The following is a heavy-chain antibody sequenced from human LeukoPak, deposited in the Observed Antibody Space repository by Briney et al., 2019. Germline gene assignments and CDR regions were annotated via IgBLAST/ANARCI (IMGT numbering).Heavy chain of an antibody. Sequence: PSETLSLTCAVFGGSFSGYYWTWIRQPPGMGLEWIGYIYNSGSTNYNPSLKSRVTISVDTSKNQFSLKLSSVTAADTAIYYCAGRFGDLHYWGQGTLVTVSS. CDR1: GGSFSGYY. D-gene: IGHD3-10*01. V-gene: IGHV4-59*01. J-gene: IGHJ4*02. CDR2: IYNSGST. CDR3: AGRFGDLHY.